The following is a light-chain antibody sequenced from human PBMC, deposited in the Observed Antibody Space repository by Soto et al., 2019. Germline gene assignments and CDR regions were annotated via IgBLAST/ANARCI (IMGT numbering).Light chain of an antibody. Sequence: QSALTQPRSVSGSPGQSVTISCTGTSSDVGGYNYVSWYQQHPGKAPKLMIYDVSKGPSGVPDRFSGSKSGNTASLTISGLQAEDEADYYCCSYAGSYTWVFGGGTKPTVL. J-gene: IGLJ2*01. CDR2: DVS. CDR1: SSDVGGYNY. V-gene: IGLV2-11*01. CDR3: CSYAGSYTWV.